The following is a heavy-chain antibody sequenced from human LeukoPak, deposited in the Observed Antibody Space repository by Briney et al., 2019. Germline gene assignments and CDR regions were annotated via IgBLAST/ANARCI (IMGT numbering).Heavy chain of an antibody. CDR3: ARLATQVSGSYSIDY. Sequence: GSLRLSCAASGFTFSSHGMNWVRQAPGKGLEGVSGIRGDGVTTYYADSVKGRFTISRDNAKNTLYLQMNSLRADDTAVYYCARLATQVSGSYSIDYWGQGTLVTVSS. J-gene: IGHJ4*02. CDR2: IRGDGVTT. D-gene: IGHD1-26*01. V-gene: IGHV3-23*01. CDR1: GFTFSSHG.